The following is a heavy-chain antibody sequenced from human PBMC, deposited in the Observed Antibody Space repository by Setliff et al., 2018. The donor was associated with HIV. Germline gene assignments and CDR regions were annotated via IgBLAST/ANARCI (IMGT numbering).Heavy chain of an antibody. Sequence: PGGSLRLSCTASEFTFGDYGVSWVRQAPGKGLEWVGFIRSKTHGGRTEYAASVKGRFTISRDDSKSIAFLQMNSLKTEDTAVYYCTRDSGTESGSPWWYFALWGRAPLVTVS. J-gene: IGHJ2*01. CDR2: IRSKTHGGRT. V-gene: IGHV3-49*04. CDR1: EFTFGDYG. D-gene: IGHD1-26*01. CDR3: TRDSGTESGSPWWYFAL.